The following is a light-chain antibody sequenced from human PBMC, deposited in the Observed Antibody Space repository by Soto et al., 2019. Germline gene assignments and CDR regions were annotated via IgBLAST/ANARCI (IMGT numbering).Light chain of an antibody. CDR1: QSVSPW. Sequence: DIHMTQSPSTLSVSVRDRVTITCRASQSVSPWLAWYQQKPGKAPRLLIYQASTLESGVPSRFSCSGTGTEFTLTISSLQPDDFATYYCQQYHSYPYSVGQGTKLEI. V-gene: IGKV1-5*03. J-gene: IGKJ2*01. CDR3: QQYHSYPYS. CDR2: QAS.